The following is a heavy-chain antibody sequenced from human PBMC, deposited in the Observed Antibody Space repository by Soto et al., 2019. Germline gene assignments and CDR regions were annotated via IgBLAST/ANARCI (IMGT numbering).Heavy chain of an antibody. D-gene: IGHD3-10*01. J-gene: IGHJ4*02. V-gene: IGHV3-72*01. CDR2: TKNKANSYTK. Sequence: EVQLVESGGGLVQPGGSLRLSCAASGFTFSEHYMDWVRQAPGKGLEWVGRTKNKANSYTKEYAACVKGRFTISRDDSKNSRYRQMNSLKAEDTAMYYCARVALSGSGIRLFAYWGQGTLVTVSS. CDR3: ARVALSGSGIRLFAY. CDR1: GFTFSEHY.